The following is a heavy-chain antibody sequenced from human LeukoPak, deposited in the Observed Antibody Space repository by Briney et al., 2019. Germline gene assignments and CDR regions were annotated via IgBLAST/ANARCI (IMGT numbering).Heavy chain of an antibody. J-gene: IGHJ4*02. Sequence: RSGGSLRLSCAASGFTFDDYGMSWVRQAPGKGLEWVSGINWNGGSTGYADSVKGRFTISRDNAKNSLYLQMNSLRAEDTALYYCARTLTYSSSGGYFDYWGQGTLVTVSS. CDR2: INWNGGST. CDR3: ARTLTYSSSGGYFDY. CDR1: GFTFDDYG. V-gene: IGHV3-20*04. D-gene: IGHD6-6*01.